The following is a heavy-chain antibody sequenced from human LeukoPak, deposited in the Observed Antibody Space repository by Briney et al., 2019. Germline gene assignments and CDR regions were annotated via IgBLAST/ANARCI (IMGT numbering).Heavy chain of an antibody. Sequence: ETLSLTCTVSGYSISSGYYWGWIRQPPGKGLEWIGSISHSGSTYYNPSLKSRVTISVDTSKNQFSLKVSSVTAADTAVYYCAREGGWPFDHWGQGSLVTVSS. V-gene: IGHV4-38-2*02. CDR2: ISHSGST. CDR1: GYSISSGYY. CDR3: AREGGWPFDH. D-gene: IGHD6-19*01. J-gene: IGHJ4*02.